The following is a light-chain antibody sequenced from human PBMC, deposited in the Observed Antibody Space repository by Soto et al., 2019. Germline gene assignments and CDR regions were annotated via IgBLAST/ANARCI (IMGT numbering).Light chain of an antibody. CDR1: SSNIGSYT. CDR3: AAWDDSLNGVV. J-gene: IGLJ2*01. CDR2: SNN. V-gene: IGLV1-44*01. Sequence: QLVLTQPPSASGTPGQRVTISCSGSSSNIGSYTVNWYQQLPGMAPKLLIYSNNQRPSGVPDRFSGSKSGTSASLAISGLQSEDEADYYCAAWDDSLNGVVFGGGTKVTVL.